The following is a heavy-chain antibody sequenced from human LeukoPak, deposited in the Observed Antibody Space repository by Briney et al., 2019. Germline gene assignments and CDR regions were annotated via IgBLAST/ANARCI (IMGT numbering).Heavy chain of an antibody. CDR1: GGSISSGSYY. J-gene: IGHJ4*02. V-gene: IGHV4-61*02. D-gene: IGHD3-3*01. Sequence: PSQTLSLTCTVSGGSISSGSYYWSWIRQPAGKGLEWIGRIYTSGSTNYNPSLKSRVTISVDTSKNQFSLKLSSVTAADTAVYYCARGGYYDFWSGYLEASYYFDYWGQGTLVTVSS. CDR2: IYTSGST. CDR3: ARGGYYDFWSGYLEASYYFDY.